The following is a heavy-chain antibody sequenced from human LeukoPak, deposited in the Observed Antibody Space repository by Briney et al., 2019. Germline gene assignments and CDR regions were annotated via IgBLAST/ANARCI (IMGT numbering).Heavy chain of an antibody. Sequence: GRSLRLSCGASGFTFHEKYAMHWVRQAPGKGLEWVSGLSLDSDNVGYAASVRGRFTVSRDRAKNSLYLQMNYLRPEDTALYFCTKDMDPGGINVWGQGTTVIVSS. CDR1: GFTFHEKYA. D-gene: IGHD2-2*03. V-gene: IGHV3-9*01. J-gene: IGHJ6*02. CDR2: LSLDSDNV. CDR3: TKDMDPGGINV.